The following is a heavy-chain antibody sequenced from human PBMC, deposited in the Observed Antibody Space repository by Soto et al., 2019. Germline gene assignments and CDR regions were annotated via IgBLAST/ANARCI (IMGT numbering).Heavy chain of an antibody. V-gene: IGHV2-5*02. CDR1: GISLSTKEVG. CDR2: IYWDGDQ. D-gene: IGHD6-19*01. J-gene: IGHJ4*02. CDR3: AHTSLKKGWAFDY. Sequence: QITLKESGPTLVKPTQTLTLTCTFSGISLSTKEVGVGWIRQPPGKGLEWLALIYWDGDQRYRPSLRTRVTITKDTSKNQVFLTMANMDPVDTATYFCAHTSLKKGWAFDYWGQGTLVTVSS.